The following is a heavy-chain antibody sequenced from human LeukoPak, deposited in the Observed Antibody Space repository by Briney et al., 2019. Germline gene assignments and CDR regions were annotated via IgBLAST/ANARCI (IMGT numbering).Heavy chain of an antibody. J-gene: IGHJ5*02. CDR1: GGSFSGYY. CDR3: ARGHQLRFFPS. D-gene: IGHD3-3*01. V-gene: IGHV4-34*01. CDR2: INHSGST. Sequence: SETLSLTCAVYGGSFSGYYWSWIRQPPGKGLEWIGEINHSGSTNYNPSLKSRVTISVDTSKNQFSLKLSSVTAADTAVYYCARGHQLRFFPSWGQGTLVTASS.